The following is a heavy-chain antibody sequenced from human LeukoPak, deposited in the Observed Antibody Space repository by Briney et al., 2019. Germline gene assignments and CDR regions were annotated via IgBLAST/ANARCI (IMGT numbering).Heavy chain of an antibody. J-gene: IGHJ4*02. CDR1: GGTFSSYT. D-gene: IGHD3-22*01. Sequence: SVKVSCKASGGTFSSYTISWVRQAPGQGLEWMGRIIPILGIANYAQKFRGRVTITADKSTSTAYMGLSSLRSEDTAVYYCAFDYYDSSGYSDYWGQGTLVTVSS. CDR2: IIPILGIA. CDR3: AFDYYDSSGYSDY. V-gene: IGHV1-69*02.